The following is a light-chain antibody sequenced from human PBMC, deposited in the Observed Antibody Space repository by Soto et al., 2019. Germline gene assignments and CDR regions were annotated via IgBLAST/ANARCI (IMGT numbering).Light chain of an antibody. Sequence: EIVMTQSPCTLSLSPGERATLSCSASQSVASNYLAWHQQKPGQAPRLLIYGASSRATGVPDRFSGSGSGTDFTLTIRRLEPEDFAVYYCQQYGSSPWTFGQGTKVDIK. CDR2: GAS. V-gene: IGKV3-20*01. J-gene: IGKJ1*01. CDR3: QQYGSSPWT. CDR1: QSVASNY.